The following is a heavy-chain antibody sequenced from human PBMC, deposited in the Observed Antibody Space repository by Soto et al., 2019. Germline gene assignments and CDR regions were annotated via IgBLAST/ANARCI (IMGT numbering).Heavy chain of an antibody. CDR2: IYYSGST. D-gene: IGHD2-15*01. V-gene: IGHV4-30-4*01. CDR1: GGSISSGDYY. J-gene: IGHJ4*02. Sequence: NPSETLSLTCTVSGGSISSGDYYWSWIRQPPGKGLEWIGYIYYSGSTYYNPSLKSRVTISVDTSKNQFSLKLSSVTAADTAVYYCARYCSGGSCYEGRSSLFDYWGQGTLVTVSS. CDR3: ARYCSGGSCYEGRSSLFDY.